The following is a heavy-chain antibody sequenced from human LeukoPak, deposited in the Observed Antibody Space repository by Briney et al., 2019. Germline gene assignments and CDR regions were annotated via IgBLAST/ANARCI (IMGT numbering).Heavy chain of an antibody. CDR1: GGSISSSSYH. J-gene: IGHJ3*02. Sequence: ETLSLTCTVSGGSISSSSYHRGWIRQPPGKGLEWVSSIGGSGDITYYADSVKGRFTISRDNARNTLYLQMNSLRAEDTAVYFCTRDLVYYDDVRGSYRSHDVFDIWGQGTVVSVSS. V-gene: IGHV3-23*01. CDR2: IGGSGDIT. CDR3: TRDLVYYDDVRGSYRSHDVFDI. D-gene: IGHD3-16*02.